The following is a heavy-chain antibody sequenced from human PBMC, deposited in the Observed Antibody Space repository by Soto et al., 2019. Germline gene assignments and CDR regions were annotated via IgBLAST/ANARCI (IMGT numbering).Heavy chain of an antibody. CDR3: AKNSGWFNT. CDR1: GFPFSSTD. J-gene: IGHJ5*02. V-gene: IGHV3-23*01. Sequence: GGSLRLSCAASGFPFSSTDMTWVRQAPGKGLDWVSTIDGSGGTTYYADSVKGRFTISRDNSMNTVYLQMNSLRADDAALYYCAKNSGWFNTWGQGALVTVSS. CDR2: IDGSGGTT. D-gene: IGHD3-10*01.